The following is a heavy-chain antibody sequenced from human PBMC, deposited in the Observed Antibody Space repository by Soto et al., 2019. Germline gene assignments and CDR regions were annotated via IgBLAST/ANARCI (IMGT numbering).Heavy chain of an antibody. CDR3: ARDASMGYCSGGSCYSPLSWFDP. Sequence: LRRSCAASGFTFRSYSMNWVRQAPGKGLEWVSSISSSSSYIYYADSVKGRFTISRDNAKNSLYLQMNSLRAEDTAVYYCARDASMGYCSGGSCYSPLSWFDPWGQGTLVTVSS. D-gene: IGHD2-15*01. CDR2: ISSSSSYI. V-gene: IGHV3-21*01. CDR1: GFTFRSYS. J-gene: IGHJ5*02.